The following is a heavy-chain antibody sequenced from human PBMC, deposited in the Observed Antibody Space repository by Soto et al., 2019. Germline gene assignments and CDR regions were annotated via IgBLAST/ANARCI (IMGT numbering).Heavy chain of an antibody. CDR2: ISATGGGT. CDR1: GFKFSNYA. Sequence: GGSLSLSCAASGFKFSNYAMSWVRQAPGKGLEWVSLISATGGGTYYADSVKGRFTISRDNSHNTLYLQVHSLTAEDTAVYYCAKDRRAGGNSAFYFDFWGQGAQVTVSS. D-gene: IGHD3-16*01. CDR3: AKDRRAGGNSAFYFDF. V-gene: IGHV3-23*01. J-gene: IGHJ4*02.